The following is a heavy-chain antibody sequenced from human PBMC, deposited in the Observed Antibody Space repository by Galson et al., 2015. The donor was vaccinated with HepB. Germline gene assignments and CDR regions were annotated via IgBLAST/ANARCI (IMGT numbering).Heavy chain of an antibody. Sequence: SLRLSCAASGFTFSDYYMDWVRQAPGKGLEWVGRSRNKANSYTTEYAASVKGRFIVSRDDSKDSLYLQMNSLKTEDTAVYYCARAASSGYYAGDYWGQGTLVTVSS. CDR1: GFTFSDYY. CDR3: ARAASSGYYAGDY. V-gene: IGHV3-72*01. D-gene: IGHD3-22*01. J-gene: IGHJ4*02. CDR2: SRNKANSYTT.